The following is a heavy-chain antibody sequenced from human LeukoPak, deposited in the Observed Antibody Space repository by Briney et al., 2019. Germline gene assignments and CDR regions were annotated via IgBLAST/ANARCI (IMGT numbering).Heavy chain of an antibody. D-gene: IGHD6-13*01. V-gene: IGHV1-46*01. CDR2: INPSGGST. CDR1: GYTFTSYY. J-gene: IGHJ6*02. Sequence: ASVKVSCKASGYTFTSYYMHWVRQAPGQGLEWMGIINPSGGSTIYAQKFQGRVTMTEDTSTDTAYMELSSLRSEDTAVYYCARGPRWSSQLATYYGMDVWGQGTTVTVSS. CDR3: ARGPRWSSQLATYYGMDV.